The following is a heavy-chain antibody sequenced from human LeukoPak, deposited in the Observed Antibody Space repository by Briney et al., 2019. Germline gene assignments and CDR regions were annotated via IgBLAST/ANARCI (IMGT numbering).Heavy chain of an antibody. D-gene: IGHD6-19*01. V-gene: IGHV3-23*01. CDR2: ISGSGGST. Sequence: GGSLRLSRAASGFTFSTYALSWVRQAPGKGLEWVSGISGSGGSTYYADSVKGRFTISRDNSKNTLYLQMNSLRAEDTAIYYCAKDTRIAVAHDAFDVWGQGTMVTVSA. J-gene: IGHJ3*01. CDR3: AKDTRIAVAHDAFDV. CDR1: GFTFSTYA.